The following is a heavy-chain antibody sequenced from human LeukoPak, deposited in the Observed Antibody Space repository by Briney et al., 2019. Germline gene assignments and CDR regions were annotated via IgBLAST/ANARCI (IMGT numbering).Heavy chain of an antibody. Sequence: SETLSLTCTVSGGSISSYYWSWIRQPPGKELEWIGYIYYSGSTNYNPPLKSRVTISVDTSKNQFSLKLSSVTAADTAVYYCARDIRYYGSGDYYYYGMDVWGKGTTVTVSS. V-gene: IGHV4-59*01. CDR3: ARDIRYYGSGDYYYYGMDV. D-gene: IGHD3-10*01. CDR1: GGSISSYY. CDR2: IYYSGST. J-gene: IGHJ6*04.